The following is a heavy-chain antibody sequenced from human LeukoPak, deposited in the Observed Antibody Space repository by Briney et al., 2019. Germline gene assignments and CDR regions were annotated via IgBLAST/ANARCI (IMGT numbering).Heavy chain of an antibody. CDR3: AKSPVPYCSGGSCYGMDV. CDR1: GFTFSSYA. D-gene: IGHD2-15*01. J-gene: IGHJ6*02. Sequence: PGGALRLSCEASGFTFSSYAMSWVRQAPGKGLEWVSVISGRGGSTYYADSVKGRFTISRDNSKNTLYLQMNSLRVEDTAGYYCAKSPVPYCSGGSCYGMDVWGQGTTVTVSS. V-gene: IGHV3-23*01. CDR2: ISGRGGST.